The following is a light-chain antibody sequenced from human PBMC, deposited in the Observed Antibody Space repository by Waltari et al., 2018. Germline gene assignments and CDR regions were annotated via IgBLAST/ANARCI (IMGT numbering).Light chain of an antibody. CDR3: QKYASLPAT. Sequence: EVVLTQSPGTLSLSPGEGATLSCRASQSVSRSLAWYQQKPGQAPRLLIYETSRRATGIPDRFSGSGSGTDFSLTISRLEPEDFAMYYCQKYASLPATFGQGTKVEIK. CDR2: ETS. CDR1: QSVSRS. J-gene: IGKJ1*01. V-gene: IGKV3-20*01.